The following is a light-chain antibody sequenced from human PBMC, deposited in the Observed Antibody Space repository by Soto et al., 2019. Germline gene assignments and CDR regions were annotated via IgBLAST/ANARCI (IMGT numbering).Light chain of an antibody. CDR3: QFGT. Sequence: DIQMTQSPSSMSASVGDRVTITCRASQGISNYLAWYQQKPGKVPKLLIYAASTLQSGVPSRFSGSGSGTDFNLTISSLQPEDVATYYCQFGTFGQGTKVEIK. CDR1: QGISNY. J-gene: IGKJ1*01. V-gene: IGKV1-27*01. CDR2: AAS.